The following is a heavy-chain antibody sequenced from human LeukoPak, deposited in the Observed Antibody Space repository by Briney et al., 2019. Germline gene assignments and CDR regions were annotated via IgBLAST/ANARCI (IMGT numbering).Heavy chain of an antibody. V-gene: IGHV4-59*01. CDR3: ARWTVTTNDAFDI. J-gene: IGHJ3*02. D-gene: IGHD4-17*01. Sequence: MASETLSLTCTVSGGSISSYYWSWIRQPPGKGLEWIGYIYYSGSTNYNPSLKSRVTISVDTSKNQFSLKLSSVTAADTAVYYCARWTVTTNDAFDIWGQGTMVTVSS. CDR2: IYYSGST. CDR1: GGSISSYY.